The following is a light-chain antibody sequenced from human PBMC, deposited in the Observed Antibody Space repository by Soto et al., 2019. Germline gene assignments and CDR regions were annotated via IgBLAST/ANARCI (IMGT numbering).Light chain of an antibody. CDR1: QSVSSN. V-gene: IGKV3-15*01. Sequence: EIVMTKYTATLSVSPGERATLSCRASQSVSSNLAWYQQKPGQAPRLLIYGASTRATGIPARFSGSGSGTEFTLTISSLQSEDFAVYYCQQYNNLPSFGQVGNVDIK. J-gene: IGKJ1*01. CDR3: QQYNNLPS. CDR2: GAS.